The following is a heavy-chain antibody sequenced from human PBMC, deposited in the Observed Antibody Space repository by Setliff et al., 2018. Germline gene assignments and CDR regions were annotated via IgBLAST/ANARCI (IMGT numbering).Heavy chain of an antibody. CDR3: ATGLLNKEQSLWVREYYYYMDV. Sequence: ASVKVSCKVSGYTLTELSMHWVRQAPGKGLEWMGGFDPEDGETIYAQKFQGRVTMTEDTSTDTAYMELSSLRSEDTAVYYCATGLLNKEQSLWVREYYYYMDVWGKGTTVTVSS. D-gene: IGHD3-10*01. CDR1: GYTLTELS. CDR2: FDPEDGET. V-gene: IGHV1-24*01. J-gene: IGHJ6*03.